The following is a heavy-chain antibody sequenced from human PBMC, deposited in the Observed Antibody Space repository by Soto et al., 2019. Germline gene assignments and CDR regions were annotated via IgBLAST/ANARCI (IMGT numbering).Heavy chain of an antibody. CDR1: GGSISSSSYY. Sequence: QLQLQESGPGLVKPSETLSLTCTVSGGSISSSSYYWGWIRQPPGKGLEWIGSIYYSGSTYYNPSPKSRVTQSVDTSKNQFSLKLSSVTAAGKAVYYWARLQGRGKSSSWYGMDVWGQGTTVTVSS. CDR2: IYYSGST. D-gene: IGHD6-13*01. CDR3: ARLQGRGKSSSWYGMDV. J-gene: IGHJ6*02. V-gene: IGHV4-39*01.